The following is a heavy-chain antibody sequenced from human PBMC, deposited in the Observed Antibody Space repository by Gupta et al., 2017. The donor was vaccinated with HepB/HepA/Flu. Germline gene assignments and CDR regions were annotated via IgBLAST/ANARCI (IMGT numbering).Heavy chain of an antibody. CDR3: AREERIALAD. V-gene: IGHV3-33*01. CDR2: IWYDGSLR. D-gene: IGHD6-19*01. Sequence: QVQLVESGGGVVQPGRSLRLSCAASGFVFGSYGIHWVRQAPGKGLEWMALIWYDGSLRHYADSVKGRFTISRDNSKNMAYLEMNSLRADDTAIYYCAREERIALADWGQGTLVNVSS. CDR1: GFVFGSYG. J-gene: IGHJ4*02.